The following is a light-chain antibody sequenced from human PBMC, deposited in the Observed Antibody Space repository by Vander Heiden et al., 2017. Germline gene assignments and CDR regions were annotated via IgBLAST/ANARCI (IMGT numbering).Light chain of an antibody. CDR2: DAS. CDR3: QQRSSWPRT. Sequence: EIVLTQSPATLSLSPGERATLSCRASQSVSSYLAWYQQKPGQAPRLLIYDASSRETGVPARFSGSGSGTDFTLTISSLEPEDFAVYLCQQRSSWPRTFGQGTKVEIK. J-gene: IGKJ1*01. CDR1: QSVSSY. V-gene: IGKV3-11*01.